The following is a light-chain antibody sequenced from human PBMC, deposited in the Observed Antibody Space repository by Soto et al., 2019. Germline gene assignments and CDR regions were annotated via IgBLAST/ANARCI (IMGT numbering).Light chain of an antibody. CDR3: QQSYSTRV. CDR1: QSISSY. J-gene: IGKJ3*01. Sequence: DIQMTQSPSSLSASVGDRVTITCRASQSISSYLNWYQQKPGKAPKLLIYAASSLQSGVPSRFSGSGSGTDFTLTISSLQPEDVATYYCQQSYSTRVFGPGTKVDIK. CDR2: AAS. V-gene: IGKV1-39*01.